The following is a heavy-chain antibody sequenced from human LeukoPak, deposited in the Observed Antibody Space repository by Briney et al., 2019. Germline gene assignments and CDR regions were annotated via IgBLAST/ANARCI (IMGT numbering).Heavy chain of an antibody. V-gene: IGHV1-2*02. D-gene: IGHD6-19*01. J-gene: IGHJ4*02. Sequence: ASVKVSCTASGYTFTGYYMHWVRQAPGQGLEWMGWINPNSGGTNYAQKFQGRVTMTRDTSISTAYMELSSLRSEDTAVYYCARDNSGWFRSPFDYWDQVTLVTVSS. CDR3: ARDNSGWFRSPFDY. CDR1: GYTFTGYY. CDR2: INPNSGGT.